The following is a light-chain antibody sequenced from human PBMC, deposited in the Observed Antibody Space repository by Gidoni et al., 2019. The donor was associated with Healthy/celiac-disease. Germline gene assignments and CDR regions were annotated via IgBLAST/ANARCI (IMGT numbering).Light chain of an antibody. CDR2: GAS. CDR3: QQYNNWPLMYT. Sequence: EIVMMQSPATLSVSPGERATLSCRASQSVSSTLAWYQQKPGQAPRLLIYGASTRATGIPARFSGSGSGTEFTLTISSLQSEDCAVYYCQQYNNWPLMYTFGQGTKLEIK. V-gene: IGKV3-15*01. J-gene: IGKJ2*01. CDR1: QSVSST.